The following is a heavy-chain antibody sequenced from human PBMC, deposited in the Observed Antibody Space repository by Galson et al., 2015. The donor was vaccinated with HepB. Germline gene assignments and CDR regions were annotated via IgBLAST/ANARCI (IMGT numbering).Heavy chain of an antibody. CDR2: SSGSGSTT. J-gene: IGHJ6*02. V-gene: IGHV3-11*04. Sequence: SLRLSCAASGFALSNFGMSWVRQAPGKGLEWVSSSSGSGSTTYYADFAKGRFTISRDNAKNSLYLQMNSLRAEVTAVYYCARRRGMDVWGQGTTVTVSS. CDR1: GFALSNFG. CDR3: ARRRGMDV.